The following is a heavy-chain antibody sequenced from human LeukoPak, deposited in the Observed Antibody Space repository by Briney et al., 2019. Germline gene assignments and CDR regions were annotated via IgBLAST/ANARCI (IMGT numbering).Heavy chain of an antibody. CDR1: GGSLSSYY. CDR2: IYYSGST. D-gene: IGHD5-24*01. V-gene: IGHV4-59*01. CDR3: ARTVGDGYNGY. J-gene: IGHJ4*02. Sequence: SETLSLTCTVSGGSLSSYYWSWIRQPPGKGLEWIGYIYYSGSTNYNPSLKSRVTVSVDTSKNQSSLRLTSVTAADTAVYSCARTVGDGYNGYWGQGTLVTVSS.